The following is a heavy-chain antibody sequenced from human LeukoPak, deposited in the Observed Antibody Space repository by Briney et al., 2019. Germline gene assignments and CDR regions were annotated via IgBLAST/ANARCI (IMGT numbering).Heavy chain of an antibody. D-gene: IGHD4-17*01. V-gene: IGHV3-11*04. CDR3: ARDLSPLGGDYGRGLGWFDP. CDR1: GFTFSDYY. J-gene: IGHJ5*02. CDR2: SSTSGSIT. Sequence: GGSLRLSCAASGFTFSDYYMSWIRQAPGKGLQWLAYSSTSGSITYYADSVKGRFTISRDNAKNSLYLQMNSLRAEDTAVYYCARDLSPLGGDYGRGLGWFDPWGQGTLVTVSS.